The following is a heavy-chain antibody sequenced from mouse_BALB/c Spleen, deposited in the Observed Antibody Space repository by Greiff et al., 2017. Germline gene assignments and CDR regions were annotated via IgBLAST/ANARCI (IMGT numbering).Heavy chain of an antibody. CDR2: INPYNDGT. Sequence: VQLQQSGPELVKPGASVKTSCKASGYTFTSYVMHWVKQKPGQGLEWIGYINPYNDGTKYNEKFKGKATLTSDKSSSTAYMELSSLTSEDSAVYYCARKGLPYAMDYWGQGTSVTVSS. J-gene: IGHJ4*01. D-gene: IGHD6-1*01. V-gene: IGHV1-14*01. CDR1: GYTFTSYV. CDR3: ARKGLPYAMDY.